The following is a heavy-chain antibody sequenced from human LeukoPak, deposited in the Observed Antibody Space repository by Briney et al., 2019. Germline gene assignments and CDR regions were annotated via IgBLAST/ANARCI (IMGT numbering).Heavy chain of an antibody. CDR2: IYPGDSDT. V-gene: IGHV5-51*01. CDR3: ARKGAVTTGDDYYYGMDV. D-gene: IGHD4-17*01. CDR1: GYSFTSYW. J-gene: IGHJ6*02. Sequence: GESLKISCKGSGYSFTSYWIGWVRQMPGKGLEWMGTIYPGDSDTRYSPSFQGQVTISADKSISTAYLQWSSLKASDTAMYYCARKGAVTTGDDYYYGMDVWGQGTTVTVSS.